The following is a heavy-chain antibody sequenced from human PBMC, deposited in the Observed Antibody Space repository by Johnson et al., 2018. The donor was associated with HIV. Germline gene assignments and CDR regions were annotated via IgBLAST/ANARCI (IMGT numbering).Heavy chain of an antibody. CDR3: AKDLKGRWLQYGGLDI. V-gene: IGHV3-33*06. J-gene: IGHJ3*02. Sequence: QVQLVESGGGVVQPGKSLRLSCAASGFSFSDYYMSWIRQAPGKGLEWVAVIWYDGSNTYYADSVKGRFTISRDNSKNTLYLQMNSLRAEDTAVYFCAKDLKGRWLQYGGLDIWGQGTTVTVSP. CDR1: GFSFSDYY. CDR2: IWYDGSNT. D-gene: IGHD5-24*01.